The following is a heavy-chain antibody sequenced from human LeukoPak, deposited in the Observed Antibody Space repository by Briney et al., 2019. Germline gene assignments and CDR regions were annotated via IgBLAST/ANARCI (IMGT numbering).Heavy chain of an antibody. Sequence: PGRSLRLSCTASGFTFGDYAMSWFRQAPGKGLEWVGFIRSKAYGGTTEYAASVKGRFTISRDDSKSIAYLQMNSLKTEDTAVYYCTRAAVADTPQYYFDYWGLGTLVTVSS. CDR2: IRSKAYGGTT. D-gene: IGHD6-19*01. CDR3: TRAAVADTPQYYFDY. CDR1: GFTFGDYA. J-gene: IGHJ4*02. V-gene: IGHV3-49*03.